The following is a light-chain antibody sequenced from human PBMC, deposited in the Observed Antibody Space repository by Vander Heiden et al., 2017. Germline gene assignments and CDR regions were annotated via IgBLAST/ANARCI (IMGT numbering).Light chain of an antibody. CDR1: QYIADF. CDR3: QQKNAYPLT. J-gene: IGKJ4*01. V-gene: IGKV1-5*03. Sequence: THMTQSPSTLSASVGDTVTITCRASQYIADFLAWYQQKPGKAPKLLIYKASNLQSGVPSRFSGSGSGTEFTLTISSLQPDDFATYSCQQKNAYPLTFGGGTNVEI. CDR2: KAS.